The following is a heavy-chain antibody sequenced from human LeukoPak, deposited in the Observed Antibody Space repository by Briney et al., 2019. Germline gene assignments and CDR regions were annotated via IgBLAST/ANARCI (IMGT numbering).Heavy chain of an antibody. CDR3: ARGDFRLEMSTTIAFDI. CDR2: LSYHGSNK. V-gene: IGHV3-30*04. CDR1: GFTFSSYA. J-gene: IGHJ3*02. Sequence: GGSLRLSCAASGFTFSSYAMHWVRQAPGKGLEWVAVLSYHGSNKHYADSVKGRFIISRDNSKSTLYLQMNSLTTEDTAVYYCARGDFRLEMSTTIAFDIWGQGTMVTVSS. D-gene: IGHD1-1*01.